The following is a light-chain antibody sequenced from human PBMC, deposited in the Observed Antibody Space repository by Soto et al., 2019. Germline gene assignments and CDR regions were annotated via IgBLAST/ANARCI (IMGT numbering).Light chain of an antibody. CDR1: QGISSY. Sequence: DIQLTQSPSFMSASVGDRVTITCRASQGISSYLAWYQQKPGKATNLLIYDAFTLQSGVPSWFNVSGYVTEFTLSITSKKPEDFATKTCQQLKSYPLPFGGETKVEIK. CDR2: DAF. CDR3: QQLKSYPLP. V-gene: IGKV1-9*01. J-gene: IGKJ4*01.